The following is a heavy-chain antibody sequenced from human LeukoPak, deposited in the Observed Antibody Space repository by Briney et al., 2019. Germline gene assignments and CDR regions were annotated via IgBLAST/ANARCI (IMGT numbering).Heavy chain of an antibody. D-gene: IGHD3-16*02. V-gene: IGHV4-39*07. Sequence: SETLSLTCTVSGGSISSSSYYWSWIRQPPGKGLEWIGEINHSGSTNYNPSLKSRVTISVDTSKNQFSLKLSSVTAADTAVYYCARGGDYVWGSYRKNYFDYWGQGTLVTVSS. CDR3: ARGGDYVWGSYRKNYFDY. CDR1: GGSISSSSYY. J-gene: IGHJ4*02. CDR2: INHSGST.